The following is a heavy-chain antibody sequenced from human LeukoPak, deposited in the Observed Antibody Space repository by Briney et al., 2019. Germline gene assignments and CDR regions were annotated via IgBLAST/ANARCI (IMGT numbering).Heavy chain of an antibody. CDR1: GFTFSNSG. CDR3: AREISMFVNAFDL. J-gene: IGHJ3*01. Sequence: GGSLRLSCAASGFTFSNSGMHWVRQAPGKGLEWVTVIWYDGSNEYYADAVKGRFIISRDNSKNTVHLQMNSLRVEDTSVYYCAREISMFVNAFDLWGQGTLVAVSS. CDR2: IWYDGSNE. D-gene: IGHD3-10*02. V-gene: IGHV3-33*01.